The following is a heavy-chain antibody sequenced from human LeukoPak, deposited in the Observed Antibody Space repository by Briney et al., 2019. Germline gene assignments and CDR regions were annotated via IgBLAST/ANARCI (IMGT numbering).Heavy chain of an antibody. D-gene: IGHD1-1*01. CDR1: GGSFSGYY. CDR2: INHSGST. CDR3: ARPYNWNDDDAFDI. J-gene: IGHJ3*02. Sequence: PSETLSLTCAVYGGSFSGYYWSWIRQPPGKGLEWIGEINHSGSTNYNPSLKSRVTISVDTSKNQFSLKLSSVTAADTAVYYCARPYNWNDDDAFDIWGQGTMVTVSS. V-gene: IGHV4-34*01.